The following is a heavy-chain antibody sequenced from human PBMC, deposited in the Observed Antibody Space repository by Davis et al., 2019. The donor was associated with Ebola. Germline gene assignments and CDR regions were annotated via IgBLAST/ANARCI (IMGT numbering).Heavy chain of an antibody. D-gene: IGHD6-13*01. V-gene: IGHV3-21*01. CDR3: AKVAGYSSSWYVGYYGMDV. CDR1: GFIFSTYS. J-gene: IGHJ6*02. CDR2: ISSRSYYI. Sequence: GESLKISCAASGFIFSTYSMNWVRQAPGKGLEWVSSISSRSYYIYYSDSLKGRFTISRDNSKNTLYLQMNSLRAEDTAVYYCAKVAGYSSSWYVGYYGMDVWGQGTTVTVSS.